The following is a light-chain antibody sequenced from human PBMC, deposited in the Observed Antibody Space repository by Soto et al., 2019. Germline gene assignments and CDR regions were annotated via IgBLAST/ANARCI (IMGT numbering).Light chain of an antibody. CDR2: GAS. Sequence: EIVMTQSPATLSVSPGERATLSCRASQSVSSNLAWYQQKPGQAPRLLIYGASTRATGIPARFSGSGSGTDFTLTLSSLQSEDFAVYYCQQYNNWPLTFGGGTKVESK. CDR3: QQYNNWPLT. V-gene: IGKV3-15*01. J-gene: IGKJ4*01. CDR1: QSVSSN.